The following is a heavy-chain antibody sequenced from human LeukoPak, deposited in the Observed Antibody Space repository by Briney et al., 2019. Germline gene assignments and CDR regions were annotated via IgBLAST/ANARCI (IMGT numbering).Heavy chain of an antibody. V-gene: IGHV1-2*02. J-gene: IGHJ4*02. CDR2: INPNSGGT. CDR1: GFTFSGYY. CDR3: ARESRDTAWSLDL. D-gene: IGHD1-1*01. Sequence: ASVKVSCKASGFTFSGYYMHWVRQAPGQGFEWMGWINPNSGGTNFAQKFQGRVTMTRDTSINTVYMELSSLGSDDTAVYYCARESRDTAWSLDLWGQGTLVTVSS.